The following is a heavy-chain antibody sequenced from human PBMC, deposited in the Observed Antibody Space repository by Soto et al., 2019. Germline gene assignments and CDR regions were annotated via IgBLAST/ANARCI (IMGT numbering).Heavy chain of an antibody. D-gene: IGHD2-2*03. V-gene: IGHV4-30-4*01. CDR1: GGSISSGDYY. Sequence: QVQLQESGPGLVKPSQTLSLTCTVSGGSISSGDYYWSWIRQPPGKGLEWIGYIHYSGSTYYNPSLKSRVTISVDTSKNQFSLKLSSVTAADTAVYYCARGGVLDIVVVPAADHYGMDVWGQGTTVTVSS. CDR2: IHYSGST. J-gene: IGHJ6*02. CDR3: ARGGVLDIVVVPAADHYGMDV.